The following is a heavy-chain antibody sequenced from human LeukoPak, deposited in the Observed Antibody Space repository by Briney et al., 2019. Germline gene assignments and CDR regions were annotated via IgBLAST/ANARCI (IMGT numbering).Heavy chain of an antibody. D-gene: IGHD6-13*01. V-gene: IGHV1-2*02. J-gene: IGHJ4*02. CDR3: ARGSAAGPVGY. CDR2: INPNSGGT. CDR1: GYTFTGYY. Sequence: GASVKVSCKASGYTFTGYYKHWVRQAPGQGLEWMGWINPNSGGTNYAQKFQGRVTMTRDTSISTAYMELRSLRSDDTAVYYCARGSAAGPVGYWGQGTLVTVSS.